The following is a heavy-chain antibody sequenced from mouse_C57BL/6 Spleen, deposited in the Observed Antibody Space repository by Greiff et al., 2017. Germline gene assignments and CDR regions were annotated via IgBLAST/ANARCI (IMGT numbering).Heavy chain of an antibody. CDR2: ILPGSGST. D-gene: IGHD2-1*01. Sequence: QVQLKQSGAELMKPGASVKLSCKATGYTFTGYWIEWVKQRPGHGLEWIGEILPGSGSTNYNGKFKGKATFTADTSSNTAYMQLSSLTTEDSAIYYCASFYPYYAMDYWGQGTSVTVSS. V-gene: IGHV1-9*01. CDR1: GYTFTGYW. CDR3: ASFYPYYAMDY. J-gene: IGHJ4*01.